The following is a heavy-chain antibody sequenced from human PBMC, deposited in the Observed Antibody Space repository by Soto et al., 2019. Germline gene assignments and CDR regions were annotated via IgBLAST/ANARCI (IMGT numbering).Heavy chain of an antibody. Sequence: QVQLVQSGAEVKKPGASVKVSCKASGYTFTSYYMHWVRQAPGQGLEWMGIINPSGGSTSIAQKFQGRVTMTRDPSTRTVYMELSSLRSDDTAVYYCARGVGAATYFFDYWGQGTLVTVSS. V-gene: IGHV1-46*01. CDR3: ARGVGAATYFFDY. J-gene: IGHJ4*02. CDR1: GYTFTSYY. D-gene: IGHD2-15*01. CDR2: INPSGGST.